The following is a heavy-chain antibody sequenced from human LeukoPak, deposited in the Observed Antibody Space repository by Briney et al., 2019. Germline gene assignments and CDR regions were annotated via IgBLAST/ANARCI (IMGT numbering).Heavy chain of an antibody. J-gene: IGHJ4*02. D-gene: IGHD3-16*02. Sequence: SETLSLTCTVSGGSLSSSSYYWGWIRQPPGKGLEWIGSIYYSGSTYYNPSLKSRVTISVDTSKNQFSLKLSSVTAADTAVYYCARRPYDYVWGSYRPFDYWGQGTLVTVSS. CDR3: ARRPYDYVWGSYRPFDY. V-gene: IGHV4-39*01. CDR2: IYYSGST. CDR1: GGSLSSSSYY.